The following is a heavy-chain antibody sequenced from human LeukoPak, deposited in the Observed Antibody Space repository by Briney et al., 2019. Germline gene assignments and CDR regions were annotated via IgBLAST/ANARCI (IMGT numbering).Heavy chain of an antibody. V-gene: IGHV3-23*01. CDR1: GFTFRSYA. Sequence: GGSLRLSCAASGFTFRSYAMRWVRQAPGKGLEGVSAISGSGGSTYYADPVKGRFTISRDNSKNTLYLQMNSLRAEDTAVYYCAKDPDKRYYFDYWGQGTLVTVSS. CDR2: ISGSGGST. J-gene: IGHJ4*02. D-gene: IGHD1-14*01. CDR3: AKDPDKRYYFDY.